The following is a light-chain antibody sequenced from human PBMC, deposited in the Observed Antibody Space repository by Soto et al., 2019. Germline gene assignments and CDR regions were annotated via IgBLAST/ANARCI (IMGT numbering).Light chain of an antibody. CDR1: QSISSY. CDR3: QQSYSTPRT. J-gene: IGKJ2*01. Sequence: DIQMTQSPSSLSASVGDRVTITCRASQSISSYLNWYQQKPGKAPKLLIYAASSLQSGVPSRFSGSGSRTDFTLTISSLQPEDFAAYSCQQSYSTPRTFGQGTKLVIK. V-gene: IGKV1-39*01. CDR2: AAS.